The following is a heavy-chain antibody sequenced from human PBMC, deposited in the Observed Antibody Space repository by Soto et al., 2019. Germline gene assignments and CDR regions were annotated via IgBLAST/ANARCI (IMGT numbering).Heavy chain of an antibody. D-gene: IGHD4-17*01. CDR1: GGTFSSYT. J-gene: IGHJ4*02. CDR3: STAGVDY. V-gene: IGHV1-69*02. Sequence: QVQLVQSGAEVKKPGSSVKVSCKASGGTFSSYTISWVRQAPGQGLEWMGRIIPILGIANYAQKFQGRVTITAYKATNTAYLEVTILRSEDTAGNYCSTAGVDYWGQGTMVTVSS. CDR2: IIPILGIA.